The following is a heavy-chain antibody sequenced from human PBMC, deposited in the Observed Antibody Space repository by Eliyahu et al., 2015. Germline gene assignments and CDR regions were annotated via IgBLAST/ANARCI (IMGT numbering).Heavy chain of an antibody. CDR3: ARDPSNTSGWYAYFDY. D-gene: IGHD6-19*01. CDR1: GFTFNXXG. V-gene: IGHV1-18*01. J-gene: IGHJ4*02. CDR2: ISAYNGDT. Sequence: QVQLVQSGAEVKKPGASVKVXXKTSGFTFNXXGITWVRQAPGQGXEWXGWISAYNGDTHFAQNFQGRVTLTTDTSTSTAYMELGSLRSDDTAVYYCARDPSNTSGWYAYFDYWGQGTLVTVSS.